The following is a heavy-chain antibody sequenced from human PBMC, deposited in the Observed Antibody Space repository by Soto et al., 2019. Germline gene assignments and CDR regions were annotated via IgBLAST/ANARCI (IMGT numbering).Heavy chain of an antibody. CDR2: ISPNSGNT. Sequence: ASATLSFTASCSTITTYGISLLRQAPGQRPEWMGWISPNSGNTGYAQKFQGRVTMTRSTSISTAYLELSSLTSDDTAVYYCARAPREWGFDYWGPGTLVTVSA. D-gene: IGHD3-3*01. J-gene: IGHJ4*02. CDR3: ARAPREWGFDY. V-gene: IGHV1-8*02. CDR1: CSTITTYG.